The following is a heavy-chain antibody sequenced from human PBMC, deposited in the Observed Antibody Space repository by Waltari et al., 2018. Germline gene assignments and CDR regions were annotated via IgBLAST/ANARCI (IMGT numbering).Heavy chain of an antibody. CDR3: ARDRPYSSSWFDY. D-gene: IGHD6-13*01. J-gene: IGHJ4*02. Sequence: EVQLVESGGGLVQPGGSLRLSCAASGFTFSSYSMNWVRQAPGKGLEWVSYISSSSSNIYYADSVKGRFTISRDNAKNSLYLQMNSLRAEDTAVYYCARDRPYSSSWFDYWGQGTLVTVSS. CDR1: GFTFSSYS. V-gene: IGHV3-48*01. CDR2: ISSSSSNI.